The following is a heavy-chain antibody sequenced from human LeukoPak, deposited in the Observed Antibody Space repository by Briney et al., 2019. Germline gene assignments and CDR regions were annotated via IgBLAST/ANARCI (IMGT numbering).Heavy chain of an antibody. Sequence: GGSLRLSCAASGFTFRTYWMSCVRQAPGKGLEWVANIKQDGSEKYYVDSVKGRFTISRDNAKNSLYLQTNSLRAEATAVYYCARDGSSPSRDYYYYMDVWGKGTTVTVSS. CDR3: ARDGSSPSRDYYYYMDV. J-gene: IGHJ6*03. CDR1: GFTFRTYW. V-gene: IGHV3-7*01. CDR2: IKQDGSEK. D-gene: IGHD6-6*01.